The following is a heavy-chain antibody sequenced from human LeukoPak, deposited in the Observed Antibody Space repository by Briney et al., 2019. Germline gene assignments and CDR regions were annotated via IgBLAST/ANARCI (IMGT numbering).Heavy chain of an antibody. CDR3: ARAPYCSGGSCRYYYYYTDV. Sequence: SETLSLTCTVSGGSISSGSYYWSWIRQPAGKGLEWIGRIYTSGSTNYNPSLKSRVTISVDTSKNQFSLKLSSVTAADTAVYYCARAPYCSGGSCRYYYYYTDVWGKGTTVTVSS. J-gene: IGHJ6*03. V-gene: IGHV4-61*02. D-gene: IGHD2-15*01. CDR2: IYTSGST. CDR1: GGSISSGSYY.